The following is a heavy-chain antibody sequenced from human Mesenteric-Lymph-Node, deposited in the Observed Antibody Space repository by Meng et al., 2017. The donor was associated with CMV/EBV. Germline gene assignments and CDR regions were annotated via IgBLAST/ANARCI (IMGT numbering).Heavy chain of an antibody. V-gene: IGHV7-4-1*02. CDR2: SNTNSGSP. J-gene: IGHJ4*02. D-gene: IGHD5-12*01. CDR1: GYTVSRLG. Sequence: AFGYTVSRLGIHWVRQDPGQGREWMGWSNTNSGSPMYEQDFTGRFVFSVDTAVNTAHLEITSLRADDTAVYFCAREGVSGFDSYFDYWGQGTLVTVSS. CDR3: AREGVSGFDSYFDY.